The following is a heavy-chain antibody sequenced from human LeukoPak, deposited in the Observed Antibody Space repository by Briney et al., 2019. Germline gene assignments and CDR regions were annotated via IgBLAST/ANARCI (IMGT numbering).Heavy chain of an antibody. J-gene: IGHJ4*02. Sequence: SVKVSCKASGYTFTSYAISWVRQAPGQGLEWMGGIIPIFGTANYAQKFQGRVTITADESTSTAYMELSSLRSEDTAVYYCARESKSSYYYDSSGYYNFDYWGQGTLVTVSS. D-gene: IGHD3-22*01. V-gene: IGHV1-69*13. CDR3: ARESKSSYYYDSSGYYNFDY. CDR1: GYTFTSYA. CDR2: IIPIFGTA.